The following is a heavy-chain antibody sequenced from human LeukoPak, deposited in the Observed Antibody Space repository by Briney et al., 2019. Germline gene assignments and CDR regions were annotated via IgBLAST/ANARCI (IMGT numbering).Heavy chain of an antibody. Sequence: GGSLRLSCAASGFTFSNFWMHWVRQAPGKGLVWVALIYGDGSFTRYADSVKGRFTISRDNAKNTVYLQMNSLRAEDTAVYYCARDLDADYYDSSGYYLLGPDNWFDPWGQGTLVTVSS. CDR2: IYGDGSFT. D-gene: IGHD3-22*01. CDR3: ARDLDADYYDSSGYYLLGPDNWFDP. J-gene: IGHJ5*02. CDR1: GFTFSNFW. V-gene: IGHV3-74*01.